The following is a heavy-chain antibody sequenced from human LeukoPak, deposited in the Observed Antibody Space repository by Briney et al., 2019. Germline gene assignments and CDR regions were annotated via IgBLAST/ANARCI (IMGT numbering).Heavy chain of an antibody. V-gene: IGHV4-4*02. Sequence: SETLSLTCAVSGGSISSSNWWSGVREPPGKGREGIGEIYHSGSTNYNPSLKSRVTISVDKSKNQFSLQLSSVTAADTAVYYCARELQSRIRGIDYWGQGTLVTVSS. CDR2: IYHSGST. J-gene: IGHJ4*02. CDR3: ARELQSRIRGIDY. CDR1: GGSISSSNW. D-gene: IGHD2-21*02.